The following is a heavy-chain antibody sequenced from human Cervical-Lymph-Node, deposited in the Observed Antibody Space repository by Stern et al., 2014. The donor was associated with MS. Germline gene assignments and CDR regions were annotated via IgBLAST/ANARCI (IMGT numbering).Heavy chain of an antibody. Sequence: QLQLQESGPGRVKPSETLSLTCTVSGASISSRNFYWGWIRQPPGKGLEWIGSIYYSGSTYYHPSLKSRVTISADMSKKQFSLRLNSVTAADTAVYYCARQPKPNYRSDWYGVWGQGTLVTVSS. CDR1: GASISSRNFY. J-gene: IGHJ4*02. CDR2: IYYSGST. CDR3: ARQPKPNYRSDWYGV. D-gene: IGHD6-19*01. V-gene: IGHV4-39*01.